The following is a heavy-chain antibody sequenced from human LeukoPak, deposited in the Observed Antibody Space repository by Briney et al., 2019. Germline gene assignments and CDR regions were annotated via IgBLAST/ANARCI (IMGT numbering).Heavy chain of an antibody. J-gene: IGHJ3*02. Sequence: GGSLRLSCAASGFTFSSYAMSWVRQAPGKGLEWVSAIRGSGDSTYYADSVKGRFSIFRDNSKNTLYLQMNSLRAEDTAVYYCAKGLGDFGRTGAFDIWGQGTVVTVSS. CDR2: IRGSGDST. D-gene: IGHD2-21*02. CDR1: GFTFSSYA. CDR3: AKGLGDFGRTGAFDI. V-gene: IGHV3-23*01.